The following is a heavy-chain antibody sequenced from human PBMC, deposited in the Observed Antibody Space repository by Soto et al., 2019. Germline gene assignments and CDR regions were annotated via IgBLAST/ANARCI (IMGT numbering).Heavy chain of an antibody. CDR1: GCSISSSSYY. J-gene: IGHJ6*02. D-gene: IGHD6-13*01. CDR2: IYYSGST. Sequence: SETLSLTCMVSGCSISSSSYYWGWIRQPPGKGLEWIGSIYYSGSTNYNPSLKSRVTISVDTSKNQFSLKLSSVTAADTAVYYCARSIQQQLVNWRKYYYYGMDVWGQGTTVTVSS. CDR3: ARSIQQQLVNWRKYYYYGMDV. V-gene: IGHV4-39*07.